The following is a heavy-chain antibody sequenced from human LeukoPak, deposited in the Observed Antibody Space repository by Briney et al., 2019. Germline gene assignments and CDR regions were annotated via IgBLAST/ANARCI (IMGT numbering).Heavy chain of an antibody. CDR3: AREESGGYFDY. CDR1: GFTFTNYD. V-gene: IGHV1-46*01. Sequence: ASVKVSCKASGFTFTNYDMHWVRQAPGQGLEWMGLINPSGSSTNYAQKFRGRVTMTRDTSTTTVYMELSSLRSEDTAVYYCAREESGGYFDYGGQGTLVTVSS. CDR2: INPSGSST. J-gene: IGHJ4*02. D-gene: IGHD2-8*02.